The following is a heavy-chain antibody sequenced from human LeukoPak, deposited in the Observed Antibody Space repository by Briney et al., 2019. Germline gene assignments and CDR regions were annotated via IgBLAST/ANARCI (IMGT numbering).Heavy chain of an antibody. CDR1: GFTFSSYT. Sequence: GGSLRLSCAASGFTFSSYTMNWVRQAPGKGLEWVASISSSSSNIYYADSLKGRFTISRDDAKNSLYLQMISLRAEDTAVYYCARRAGAYSHPYDYWGQGTLVTVSS. D-gene: IGHD4/OR15-4a*01. J-gene: IGHJ4*02. V-gene: IGHV3-21*01. CDR2: ISSSSSNI. CDR3: ARRAGAYSHPYDY.